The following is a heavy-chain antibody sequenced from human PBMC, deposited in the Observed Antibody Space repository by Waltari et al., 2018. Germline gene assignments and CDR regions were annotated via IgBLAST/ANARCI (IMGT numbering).Heavy chain of an antibody. CDR3: LDFDWLGA. Sequence: EMQLLASGGGLVQPGGTLPLPCPASRFTFSGYAMSWVRQDPGKGVEWVSAISGSGDSSYYADSVKGRFSISRDNSKNTLYLQMHSLRAEDTALYYCLDFDWLGAWGQGTLVTVSS. J-gene: IGHJ4*02. V-gene: IGHV3-23*01. D-gene: IGHD3-9*01. CDR1: RFTFSGYA. CDR2: ISGSGDSS.